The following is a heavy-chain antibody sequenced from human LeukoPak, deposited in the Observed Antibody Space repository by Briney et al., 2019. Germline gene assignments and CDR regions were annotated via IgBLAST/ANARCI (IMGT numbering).Heavy chain of an antibody. CDR2: ISYDGSNK. V-gene: IGHV3-30-3*01. Sequence: GGSLRLSCAASGFTFSSYAMHWVRQAPGKGLEWVAVISYDGSNKYYADSVKGRFTISRDNSKNTLYLQMNSLRAEDTAVYYCAGASYCGGDCYPYYYGMDVWGQGTTVTVSS. D-gene: IGHD2-21*02. CDR1: GFTFSSYA. CDR3: AGASYCGGDCYPYYYGMDV. J-gene: IGHJ6*02.